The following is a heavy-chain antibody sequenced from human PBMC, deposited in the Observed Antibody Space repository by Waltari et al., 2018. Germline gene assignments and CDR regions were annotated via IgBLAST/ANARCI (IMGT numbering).Heavy chain of an antibody. V-gene: IGHV5-51*01. Sequence: EVQLVQSGAEVKKPGESLKISCKGSGYSFTSYWIGWVRQMPGKGLEWMGCIYPGDSDTSYSPSFQGQVTISADKSISTAYLQWSSLKASDTAMYYCARQGETYYDFWSGYPRAFDIWGQGTMVTVSS. CDR2: IYPGDSDT. CDR1: GYSFTSYW. D-gene: IGHD3-3*01. J-gene: IGHJ3*02. CDR3: ARQGETYYDFWSGYPRAFDI.